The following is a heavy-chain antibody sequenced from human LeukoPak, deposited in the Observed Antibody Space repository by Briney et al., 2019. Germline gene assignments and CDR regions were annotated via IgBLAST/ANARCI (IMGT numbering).Heavy chain of an antibody. CDR1: GFTFSSYW. Sequence: PGGSLRLSCAASGFTFSSYWMHWVRQAPGKGLVWVSRVKSDGSSTNYADSVKGRFTISRDNAKNTLYLQMNSLRAEDTAVYYCAREDNGDYYVDYWGQGIPVTVSS. CDR3: AREDNGDYYVDY. J-gene: IGHJ4*02. CDR2: VKSDGSST. D-gene: IGHD4-17*01. V-gene: IGHV3-74*01.